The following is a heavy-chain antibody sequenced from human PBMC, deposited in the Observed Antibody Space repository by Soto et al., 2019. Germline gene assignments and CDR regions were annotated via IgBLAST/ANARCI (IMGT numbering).Heavy chain of an antibody. CDR1: GFTFSSYS. Sequence: EVQLVESGGGLVKPGGSLRLSCAASGFTFSSYSMNWVRQAPGKGLEWVSSISSSSSYIYSEGSVKGRFTISSDIAKNSLYLQMNSLRAEETAVYYCARDGQYDFWSGYYYERYKMDVWGKGTTVTVSS. CDR2: ISSSSSYI. CDR3: ARDGQYDFWSGYYYERYKMDV. J-gene: IGHJ6*04. D-gene: IGHD3-3*01. V-gene: IGHV3-21*01.